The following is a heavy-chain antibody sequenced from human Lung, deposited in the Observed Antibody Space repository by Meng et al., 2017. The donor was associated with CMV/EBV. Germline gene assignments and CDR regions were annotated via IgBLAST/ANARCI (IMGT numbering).Heavy chain of an antibody. J-gene: IGHJ5*02. Sequence: VQLRGSGPGLVKPSQTLSLTCTVSGGSISSGGFYWSWIRQHPGKGLEWIGYIYYSGSTYYNPSLRSRVAISIDTSKNQFSLKLTSVTAADTAVYFCARTNYGDYNWFDPWGQGTLVTVPS. V-gene: IGHV4-31*03. CDR3: ARTNYGDYNWFDP. CDR2: IYYSGST. CDR1: GGSISSGGFY. D-gene: IGHD4-17*01.